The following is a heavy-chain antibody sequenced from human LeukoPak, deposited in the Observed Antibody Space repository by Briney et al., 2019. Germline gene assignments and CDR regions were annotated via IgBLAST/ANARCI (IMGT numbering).Heavy chain of an antibody. D-gene: IGHD6-6*01. J-gene: IGHJ4*02. CDR3: ARVEYSSSLYFDY. CDR1: GGSISSSSYY. Sequence: SETLSLTCTVSGGSISSSSYYWGWIRQPPGKGLEWIGTIYYSGMTYYDPSLKSRVTISVDTSKNEFSLKLSSVTAADTAVYYCARVEYSSSLYFDYWGQGTLVTVSS. V-gene: IGHV4-39*01. CDR2: IYYSGMT.